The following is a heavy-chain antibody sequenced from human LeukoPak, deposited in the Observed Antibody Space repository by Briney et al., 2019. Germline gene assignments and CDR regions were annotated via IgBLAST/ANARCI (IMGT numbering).Heavy chain of an antibody. V-gene: IGHV3-73*01. CDR1: GFTFSGSA. J-gene: IGHJ6*03. CDR2: IRRKRNNYVT. D-gene: IGHD2-2*01. Sequence: TGGSLRLSCTASGFTFSGSALHWVRQPSGKGLEWIARIRRKRNNYVTAYAASVRGRFTISRDDSETTTFLQMNSLKIEDTALYYCTSGYAGNSDYYYYMDVWGKGTTVAVSS. CDR3: TSGYAGNSDYYYYMDV.